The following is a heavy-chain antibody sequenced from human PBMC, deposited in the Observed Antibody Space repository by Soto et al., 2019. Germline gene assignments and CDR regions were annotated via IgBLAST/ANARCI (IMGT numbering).Heavy chain of an antibody. CDR1: GFIFDNFG. J-gene: IGHJ5*02. Sequence: GXLIISCASSGFIFDNFGMSWVRQAPGKGLEWISSISGSGFKKYYADSVEGRFTISRDNSKSTVYLELNNLSAEDTAVYHCAKNQGVELVPLATVDWFDPWGQGSVVTGSS. D-gene: IGHD1-26*01. CDR2: ISGSGFKK. V-gene: IGHV3-23*01. CDR3: AKNQGVELVPLATVDWFDP.